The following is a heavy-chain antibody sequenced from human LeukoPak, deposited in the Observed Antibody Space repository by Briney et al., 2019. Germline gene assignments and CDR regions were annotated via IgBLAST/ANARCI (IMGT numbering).Heavy chain of an antibody. CDR2: ISYDGSNK. CDR1: GFTFSSYA. V-gene: IGHV3-30-3*01. CDR3: ARDGEGARSFDY. J-gene: IGHJ4*02. Sequence: GGSLRLSCAASGFTFSSYAMHWVRQAPGKGLEWVAVISYDGSNKYYADSVKGRFTISRDNSKNTLYLQMNSLRAEDTAVYYCARDGEGARSFDYWGQGTLVTVSS. D-gene: IGHD1-26*01.